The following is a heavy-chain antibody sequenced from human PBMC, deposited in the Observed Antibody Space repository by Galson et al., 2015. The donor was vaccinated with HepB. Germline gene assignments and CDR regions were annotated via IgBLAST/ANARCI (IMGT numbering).Heavy chain of an antibody. CDR1: GFTFSTAW. D-gene: IGHD3-3*01. J-gene: IGHJ6*02. V-gene: IGHV3-15*01. CDR2: IKTKAEGGTT. Sequence: SLRLSCAASGFTFSTAWMTWVRQAPGKGLEWVGRIKTKAEGGTTDYAAPVKGRFTISRDDSENTLYLLMNSLKAEDTAVYYCAPWSGMDVWGQGTTVTVSS. CDR3: APWSGMDV.